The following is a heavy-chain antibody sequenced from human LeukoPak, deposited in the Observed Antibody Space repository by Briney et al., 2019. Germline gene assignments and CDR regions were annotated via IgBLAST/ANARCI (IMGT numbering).Heavy chain of an antibody. J-gene: IGHJ4*02. V-gene: IGHV3-11*04. D-gene: IGHD6-19*01. Sequence: GGSLRLSCAASGFTFTDHYMSWVRQAPGKGLEWVSYISSGGDIIYYADSVKGRFTASRDNAKNSLFLQMNSLRAEDTAVYYCTRDPGGPSGWCDYWGQGTLVTVSS. CDR2: ISSGGDII. CDR3: TRDPGGPSGWCDY. CDR1: GFTFTDHY.